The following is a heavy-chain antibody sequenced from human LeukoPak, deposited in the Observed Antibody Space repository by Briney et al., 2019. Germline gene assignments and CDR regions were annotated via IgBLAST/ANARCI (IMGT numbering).Heavy chain of an antibody. CDR2: IRSKAYGGTT. V-gene: IGHV3-49*04. Sequence: PGGSLRLSCAASGFSFSDAWMSWARQAQGKGLEWVGFIRSKAYGGTTEYAASVKGRFTISRDDSKSIAYLRMNSLKTEDTAVYYCTRPIHGDYFSQPVGMDVWGQGTTDTVSS. D-gene: IGHD4-17*01. CDR1: GFSFSDAW. CDR3: TRPIHGDYFSQPVGMDV. J-gene: IGHJ6*02.